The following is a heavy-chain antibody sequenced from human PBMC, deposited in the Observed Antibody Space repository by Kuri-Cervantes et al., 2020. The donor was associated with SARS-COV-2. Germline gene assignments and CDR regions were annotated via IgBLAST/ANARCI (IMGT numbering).Heavy chain of an antibody. D-gene: IGHD3-3*01. V-gene: IGHV1-18*01. CDR3: AREGGTIFGVVMDLDY. CDR1: GYTFTSYG. CDR2: ISAYNGNT. Sequence: ASVKVSCKASGYTFTSYGISWVRQAPGQGLEWMGWISAYNGNTNYAQKLQGRVTMTTDTSTSTAYMELRSLRSDDTALYYCAREGGTIFGVVMDLDYWGQGTLVTVSS. J-gene: IGHJ4*02.